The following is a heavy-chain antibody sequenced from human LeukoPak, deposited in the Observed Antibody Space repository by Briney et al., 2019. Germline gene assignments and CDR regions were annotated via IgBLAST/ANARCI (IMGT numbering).Heavy chain of an antibody. J-gene: IGHJ4*02. Sequence: GGSLRLSCAASGFTFSSYAMSWVHQAPGKGLEWVSAISGSGGSTYYADSVKGRFTISRDNSKNTLYLQMNSLRAEDTAVYYCAKGLGDYYDSSGHEMGGYWGQGTLVTVSS. CDR3: AKGLGDYYDSSGHEMGGY. CDR1: GFTFSSYA. CDR2: ISGSGGST. D-gene: IGHD3-22*01. V-gene: IGHV3-23*01.